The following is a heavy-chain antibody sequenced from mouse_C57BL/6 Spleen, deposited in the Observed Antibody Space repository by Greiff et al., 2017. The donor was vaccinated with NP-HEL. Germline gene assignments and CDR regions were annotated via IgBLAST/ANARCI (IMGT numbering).Heavy chain of an antibody. CDR3: AREGYYYGSRGNYFDY. D-gene: IGHD1-1*01. J-gene: IGHJ2*01. CDR2: ISDGGSYT. Sequence: DVMLVQSGGGLVKPGGSLKLSCAASGFTFSSYAMSWVRQTPEKRLEWVATISDGGSYTYYPDNVKGRFTISRDNAKNNLYLQMSHLKSEDTAMYYCAREGYYYGSRGNYFDYWGQGTTLTVSS. V-gene: IGHV5-4*01. CDR1: GFTFSSYA.